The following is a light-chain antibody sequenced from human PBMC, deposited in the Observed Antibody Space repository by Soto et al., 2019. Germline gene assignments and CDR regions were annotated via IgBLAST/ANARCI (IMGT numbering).Light chain of an antibody. J-gene: IGLJ3*02. Sequence: QLVLTQPPSVSGAPGQTVTISCTGSSSNSGAGYDVHWYQQLPGTAPKLLIFGNNNRPSGVPDRFSASKSGTSASLAINGLQAEDEADYYCQTYDSSLSGSWVFGGGTKLTVL. CDR2: GNN. V-gene: IGLV1-40*01. CDR3: QTYDSSLSGSWV. CDR1: SSNSGAGYD.